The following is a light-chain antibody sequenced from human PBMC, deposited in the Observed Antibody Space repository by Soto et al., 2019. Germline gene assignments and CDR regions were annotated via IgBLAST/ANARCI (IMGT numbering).Light chain of an antibody. CDR1: QSISSY. CDR3: QQSYSTPYT. J-gene: IGKJ2*01. V-gene: IGKV1-39*01. CDR2: AAS. Sequence: DIQMTQSPSSLSASVGDRVTITCRASQSISSYLNWYQQKPGKDPKLLIYAASSLQDVVPSRFSGSGSGTYFTLTISSLQPEDFATYYWQQSYSTPYTFGQGTKLEIK.